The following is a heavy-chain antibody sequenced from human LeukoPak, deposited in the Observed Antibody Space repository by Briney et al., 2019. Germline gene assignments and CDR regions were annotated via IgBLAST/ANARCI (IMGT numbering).Heavy chain of an antibody. CDR3: ARDRANWYFDL. CDR2: ISYSGST. Sequence: SETLSLTCTVSGGSISSYYWSWIRQPPGKGLEWIGCISYSGSTNYNPSLKSRVTISVDTSKNRFSLNLSSVTAADTAVYYCARDRANWYFDLWGRGTLVTVSS. J-gene: IGHJ2*01. V-gene: IGHV4-59*01. CDR1: GGSISSYY.